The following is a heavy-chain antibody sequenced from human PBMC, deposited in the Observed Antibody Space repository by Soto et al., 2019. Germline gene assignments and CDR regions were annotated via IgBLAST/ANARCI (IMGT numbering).Heavy chain of an antibody. V-gene: IGHV4-31*03. CDR1: GDSFSSGGYY. J-gene: IGHJ4*02. CDR3: ARTTTYYDYIWGSYRPKDFDG. D-gene: IGHD3-16*02. Sequence: SSETLSLTCTVSGDSFSSGGYYWSWIRQHPGKGLEWIGYVFYSGTTYYSPSLKSRVSISVDTSKNQFSLSLSSVTAADTAVYYCARTTTYYDYIWGSYRPKDFDGWGQATLVTVSS. CDR2: VFYSGTT.